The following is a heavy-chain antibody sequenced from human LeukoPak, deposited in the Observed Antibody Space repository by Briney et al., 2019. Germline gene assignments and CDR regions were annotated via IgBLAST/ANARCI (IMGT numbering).Heavy chain of an antibody. D-gene: IGHD4-23*01. CDR3: AGGGGNAFGYFDY. CDR2: IIPIFGTA. V-gene: IGHV1-69*13. Sequence: ASVKVSCXASGGTFSSYAISWVRQAPGQGLEWMGGIIPIFGTANYAQKFQGRVTITADESTSTGYMELISLRSEDTAVYYCAGGGGNAFGYFDYWGQGTLVTVSS. J-gene: IGHJ4*02. CDR1: GGTFSSYA.